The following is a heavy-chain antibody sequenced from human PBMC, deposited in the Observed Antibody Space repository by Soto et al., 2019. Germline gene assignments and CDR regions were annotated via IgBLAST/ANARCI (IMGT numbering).Heavy chain of an antibody. CDR2: LYTGGST. CDR3: ARGDLTDV. V-gene: IGHV3-53*04. Sequence: EVQVVESGGGLVQPGGSLRLSCAASGFTVSSYYMSWVRQAPGKGLEWVSVLYTGGSTYYADSVNGRFTISRHNSENTLYLQINSLRVEDTAVYYCARGDLTDVWGKGTTGTVSS. J-gene: IGHJ6*04. CDR1: GFTVSSYY.